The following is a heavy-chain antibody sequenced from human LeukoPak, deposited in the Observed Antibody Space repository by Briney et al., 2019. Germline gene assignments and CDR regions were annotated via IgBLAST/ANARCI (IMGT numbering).Heavy chain of an antibody. D-gene: IGHD3-16*01. Sequence: SQTLSLTCVISGDSVSRNSASWSWIRQSPSRGLEWLGRTYYRSKWYHDYAVSVKSRITLNADTSKNQFSLQLNSVTPEDTALYYCARDPGGTYFDYWGQGTLVAVSS. J-gene: IGHJ4*02. CDR3: ARDPGGTYFDY. V-gene: IGHV6-1*01. CDR2: TYYRSKWYH. CDR1: GDSVSRNSAS.